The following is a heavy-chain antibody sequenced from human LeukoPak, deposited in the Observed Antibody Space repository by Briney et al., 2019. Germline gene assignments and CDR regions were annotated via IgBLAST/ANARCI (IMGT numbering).Heavy chain of an antibody. CDR2: IYHSGST. J-gene: IGHJ2*01. CDR1: GGSISSSNW. V-gene: IGHV4-4*02. Sequence: PSETLSLTCAVSGGSISSSNWWSWVRQPPGKGLEWIGEIYHSGSTNYNPSLKSRVTISVDKSKNQFSLKLSSVTAADTAVYYCARAPFYSGSPQGFFDLWGRGTLVTVSS. D-gene: IGHD1-26*01. CDR3: ARAPFYSGSPQGFFDL.